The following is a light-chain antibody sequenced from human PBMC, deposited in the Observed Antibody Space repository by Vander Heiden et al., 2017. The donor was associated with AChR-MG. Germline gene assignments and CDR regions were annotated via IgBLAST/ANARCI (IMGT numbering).Light chain of an antibody. V-gene: IGLV2-23*02. J-gene: IGLJ2*01. CDR3: WSYADGFRL. Sequence: SVLTQPASLSASPAQSITISCTGSSSDVGKYNLVSWFQQHPGNVLKVLIYEVNKRPAGTSDRFSGSKSGATASLVISGLQTADEADYYCWSYADGFRLFGGGTKVTVL. CDR1: SSDVGKYNL. CDR2: EVN.